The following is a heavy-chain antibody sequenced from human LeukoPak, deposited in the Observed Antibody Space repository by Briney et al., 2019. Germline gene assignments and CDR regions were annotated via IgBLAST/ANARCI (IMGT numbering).Heavy chain of an antibody. Sequence: GGSLKLSCAASGFTFSGSAMHWVRQASGKGLEWVGRIRSKANSYATAYAASVKGRFTISRDDSKNTAYLQMNSLKTEDTAVYYCTRHASMGLVGAHDYWGQGTLVTVSS. CDR1: GFTFSGSA. D-gene: IGHD1-26*01. V-gene: IGHV3-73*01. J-gene: IGHJ4*02. CDR3: TRHASMGLVGAHDY. CDR2: IRSKANSYAT.